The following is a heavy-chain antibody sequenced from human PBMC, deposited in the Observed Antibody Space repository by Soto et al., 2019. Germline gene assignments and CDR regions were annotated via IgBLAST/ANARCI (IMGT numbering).Heavy chain of an antibody. CDR2: ISAYNGNT. J-gene: IGHJ5*02. CDR3: ARTKPVTTPFDP. Sequence: ASVKVSCKASGYTFTSYGISWVRQAPGQGLEWMGCISAYNGNTNYAQKLQGRVTMTTDTSTSTAYMELRSLRSDDTAVYYCARTKPVTTPFDPGGQGTLVTVSS. CDR1: GYTFTSYG. V-gene: IGHV1-18*04. D-gene: IGHD4-17*01.